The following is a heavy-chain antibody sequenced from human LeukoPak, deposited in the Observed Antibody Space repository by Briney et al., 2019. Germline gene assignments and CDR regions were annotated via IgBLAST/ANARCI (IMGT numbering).Heavy chain of an antibody. D-gene: IGHD5-12*01. J-gene: IGHJ4*02. V-gene: IGHV1-69*05. Sequence: GASVKVSCKASGGTFSSYAISWVRQAPGQGLERMGGIIPIFGTANYAQKFQGRVTITTDESTSTAYMELSSLRSEDTAVYYCARHEWLRFGFFDYWGQGTLVTVSS. CDR3: ARHEWLRFGFFDY. CDR1: GGTFSSYA. CDR2: IIPIFGTA.